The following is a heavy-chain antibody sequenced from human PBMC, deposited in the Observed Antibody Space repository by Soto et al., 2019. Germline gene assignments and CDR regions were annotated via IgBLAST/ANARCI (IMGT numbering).Heavy chain of an antibody. Sequence: EVQLVESGGGLIQPGGSLGLSCEASGFPVGSNYWSWVRQAPGRGREWASVIYSGGSTYYADSVKGRFTISRDNSKNTLYLQMNSLRAEDTAVYYCARDSNLYYYYGMDVWGQGTTVTVSS. CDR2: IYSGGST. V-gene: IGHV3-53*01. CDR3: ARDSNLYYYYGMDV. CDR1: GFPVGSNY. J-gene: IGHJ6*02.